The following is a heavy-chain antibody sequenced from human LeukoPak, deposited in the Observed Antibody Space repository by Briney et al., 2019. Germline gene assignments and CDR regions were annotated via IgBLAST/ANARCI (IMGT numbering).Heavy chain of an antibody. CDR1: GFXFSSYW. J-gene: IGHJ3*02. D-gene: IGHD6-19*01. V-gene: IGHV3-74*01. CDR2: INSDGSST. Sequence: GGSLRLSCAASGFXFSSYWMYWVRQAPGKGLVWVSRINSDGSSTTYADSVKGRFTISRDNAKNTLYLQMNSLRAEDTAVYYCARPYTSGWGNAFDIWGQGTMATVSS. CDR3: ARPYTSGWGNAFDI.